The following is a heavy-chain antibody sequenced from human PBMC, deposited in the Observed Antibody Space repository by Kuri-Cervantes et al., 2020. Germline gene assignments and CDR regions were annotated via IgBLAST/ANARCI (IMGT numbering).Heavy chain of an antibody. CDR1: GFTFSSYG. Sequence: GESLKISCAASGFTFSSYGMHWVRQAPGKGLEWVSYISGTGTIIYNADSVKGRFTISRDNAKNSLYLQMNSLRAEDTAIYYCARGERYCTSPSCHRSLDVWGQGTTVTVSS. CDR3: ARGERYCTSPSCHRSLDV. V-gene: IGHV3-48*04. D-gene: IGHD2-2*01. J-gene: IGHJ6*02. CDR2: ISGTGTII.